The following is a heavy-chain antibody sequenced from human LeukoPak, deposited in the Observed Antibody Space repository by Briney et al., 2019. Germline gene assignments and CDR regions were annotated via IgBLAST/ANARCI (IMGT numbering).Heavy chain of an antibody. Sequence: GASVKVSCKASGYTFTSYYMHWVRQAPGQGLEWMGIINPSGGSTSYAQKFQGRVTMTRDTSTSTVYMELSSLRSEDTAVYYCARDPPVVPAAASSHGDYWGQGTLVTVSS. CDR1: GYTFTSYY. CDR2: INPSGGST. D-gene: IGHD2-2*01. J-gene: IGHJ4*02. V-gene: IGHV1-46*01. CDR3: ARDPPVVPAAASSHGDY.